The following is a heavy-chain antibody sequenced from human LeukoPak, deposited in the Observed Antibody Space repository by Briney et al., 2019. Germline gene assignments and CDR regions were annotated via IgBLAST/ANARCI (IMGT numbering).Heavy chain of an antibody. D-gene: IGHD3-22*01. CDR2: ISYDGSNK. V-gene: IGHV3-30*18. J-gene: IGHJ4*02. CDR3: AKDRYYDSSGAFDY. CDR1: GFTFSSYG. Sequence: GRSLRLSCAASGFTFSSYGMHWVRQAPGKGLEWVAVISYDGSNKYYADSVKGRFTISRDNSKNTLYLQMNSLRAEDAAVYYCAKDRYYDSSGAFDYWGQGTLVTVSS.